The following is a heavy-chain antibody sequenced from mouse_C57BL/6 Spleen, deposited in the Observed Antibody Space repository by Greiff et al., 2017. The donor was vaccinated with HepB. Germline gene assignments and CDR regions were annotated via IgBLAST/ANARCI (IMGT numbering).Heavy chain of an antibody. CDR3: ARKNDYDGYYYAMDY. J-gene: IGHJ4*01. V-gene: IGHV2-2*01. D-gene: IGHD2-4*01. CDR2: IWSGGST. Sequence: VKLMESGPGLVQPSQSLSITCTVSGFSLTSYGVHWVRQSPGKGLEWLGVIWSGGSTDYNAAFISRLSISKDNSKSQVFFKMNSLQADDTAIYYCARKNDYDGYYYAMDYWGQGTSVTVSS. CDR1: GFSLTSYG.